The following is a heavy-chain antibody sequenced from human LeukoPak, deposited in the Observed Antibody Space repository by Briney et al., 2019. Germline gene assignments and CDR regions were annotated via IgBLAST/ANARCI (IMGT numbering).Heavy chain of an antibody. CDR2: FDPEDGET. CDR1: GYTLTELS. CDR3: ATVYYDKRRSFDY. Sequence: ASVKVSGKVSGYTLTELSMHWVRQAPGKGLEWMGGFDPEDGETIYAQKFQGRVTMTEDTSTDTAYMELSSLRSEDTAVYYCATVYYDKRRSFDYWGQGTLVTVSS. V-gene: IGHV1-24*01. J-gene: IGHJ4*02. D-gene: IGHD3-22*01.